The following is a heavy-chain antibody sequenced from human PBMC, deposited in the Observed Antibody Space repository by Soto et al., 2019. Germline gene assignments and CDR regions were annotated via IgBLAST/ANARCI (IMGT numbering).Heavy chain of an antibody. CDR2: ISGSGGST. D-gene: IGHD6-13*01. CDR1: GFTFSSYA. J-gene: IGHJ3*02. CDR3: AKDLSYSSRWSYAFDI. V-gene: IGHV3-23*01. Sequence: GGSLRLSCAASGFTFSSYAMSWVRQAPGKGLEWVSAISGSGGSTYYADSVKGRFTISRDNSKNTLYLQMNSLRAEDTAVYYCAKDLSYSSRWSYAFDIWGQGTMVTVSS.